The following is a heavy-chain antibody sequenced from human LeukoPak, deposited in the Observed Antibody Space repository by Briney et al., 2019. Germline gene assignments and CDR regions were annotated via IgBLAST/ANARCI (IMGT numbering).Heavy chain of an antibody. CDR3: ARDIRITMVRGVSDY. CDR1: GFTFSSCA. D-gene: IGHD3-10*01. V-gene: IGHV3-30-3*01. Sequence: PGGSLRLSCAASGFTFSSCAMHWVRQAPGKGLEWVAVISYDGSNKYYADSVKGRFTISRDNSKNTLYLQMNSLRAEDTAVYYCARDIRITMVRGVSDYWGQGTLVTVSS. CDR2: ISYDGSNK. J-gene: IGHJ4*02.